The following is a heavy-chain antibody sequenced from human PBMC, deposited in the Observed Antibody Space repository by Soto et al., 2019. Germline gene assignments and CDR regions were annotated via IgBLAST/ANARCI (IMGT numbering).Heavy chain of an antibody. CDR3: ARVPSPFDFYYAMDV. Sequence: SETLSLTCTVSGDSIGSGNKYWSWIRHAPGKGLEWIGYIFSSGNTYYNPSLKSRLTMSLDTSQNQFSLKLNSVTAADTAVYFCARVPSPFDFYYAMDVWGQGTTMPV. D-gene: IGHD3-16*01. CDR1: GDSIGSGNKY. V-gene: IGHV4-30-4*02. CDR2: IFSSGNT. J-gene: IGHJ6*02.